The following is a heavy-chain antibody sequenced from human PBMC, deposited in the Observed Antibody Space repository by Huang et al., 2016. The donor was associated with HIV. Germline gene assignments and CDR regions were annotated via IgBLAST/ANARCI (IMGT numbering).Heavy chain of an antibody. V-gene: IGHV5-51*03. CDR3: AIHDSSNFTFDD. D-gene: IGHD4-4*01. J-gene: IGHJ4*02. CDR1: GFSFTSYW. Sequence: EVQLVQSGVEVKKPGESLKISCKGSGFSFTSYWIGWVRQMPGKGLEWMDIIFPGNSNTFYSPAYQGHVTISADKYTRTADLQWSRLKASGRAIYYCAIHDSSNFTFDDWGQGTLVAVSS. CDR2: IFPGNSNT.